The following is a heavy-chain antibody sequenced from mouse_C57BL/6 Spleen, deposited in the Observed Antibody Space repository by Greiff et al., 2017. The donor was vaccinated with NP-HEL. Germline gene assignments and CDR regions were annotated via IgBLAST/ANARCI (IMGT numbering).Heavy chain of an antibody. D-gene: IGHD1-1*01. CDR3: ARNRGLRYPSDY. CDR2: IWRGGST. V-gene: IGHV2-2*01. Sequence: VQLQQSGPGLVQPSQSPSITCTVPGFLLSRYGAHRARHSPGKGLEWLGVIWRGGSTDYTAAFISRLSLSKDNSKSQFFFQMNSRQADDPAIDYGARNRGLRYPSDYWGKGATHTVPS. CDR1: GFLLSRYG. J-gene: IGHJ2*01.